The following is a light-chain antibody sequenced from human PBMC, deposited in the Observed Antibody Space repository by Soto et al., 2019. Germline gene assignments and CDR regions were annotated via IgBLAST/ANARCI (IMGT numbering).Light chain of an antibody. J-gene: IGLJ2*01. V-gene: IGLV1-40*01. CDR2: ANN. CDR3: QSNDNSLSGAV. Sequence: QSVLTQPPSVSGAPGQRVTISCTWSSSNIGPNYDVHWYQQLPGTAPKLLIYANNNRPSGVPDRFSGSKSGTSASLAVTGLQAEDEADYYCQSNDNSLSGAVFGGGTQLTVL. CDR1: SSNIGPNYD.